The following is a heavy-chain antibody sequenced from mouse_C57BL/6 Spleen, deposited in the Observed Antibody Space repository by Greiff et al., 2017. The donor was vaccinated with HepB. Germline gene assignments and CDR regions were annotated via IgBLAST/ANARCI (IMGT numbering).Heavy chain of an antibody. CDR3: ASLDDYHWYFDV. V-gene: IGHV3-6*01. J-gene: IGHJ1*03. D-gene: IGHD2-4*01. CDR2: ISYDGSN. CDR1: GYSITSGYY. Sequence: EVQLQESGPGLVKPSQSLSLTCSVTGYSITSGYYWNWIRQFPGNKLEWMGYISYDGSNNYNPSLKNRISITRDTSKNQFFLKLNSVTTEDTATYYCASLDDYHWYFDVWGTGTTVTVSS.